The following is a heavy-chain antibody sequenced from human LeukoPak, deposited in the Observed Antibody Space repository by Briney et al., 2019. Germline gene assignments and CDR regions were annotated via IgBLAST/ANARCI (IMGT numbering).Heavy chain of an antibody. CDR1: SGTISSSRYY. D-gene: IGHD1-26*01. CDR2: IYYTGST. V-gene: IGHV4-39*07. J-gene: IGHJ6*02. CDR3: ARSLGATRYNLKYYFFYGLDV. Sequence: SETLSLTCTVSSGTISSSRYYWGYIRQPPGKVLEWLGSIYYTGSTYYNPSLKSRVTISVDTSNNQFSLRLSSVTAADTAVYYCARSLGATRYNLKYYFFYGLDVWGQGTTVTVSS.